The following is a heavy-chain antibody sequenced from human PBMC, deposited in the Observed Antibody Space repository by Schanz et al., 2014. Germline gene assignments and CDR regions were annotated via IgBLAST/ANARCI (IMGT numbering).Heavy chain of an antibody. CDR3: ARGGPAYYFDD. J-gene: IGHJ4*02. Sequence: EVQLVESGGGLVQPGGSLRLSCAASGFTFSSYSMNWVRQAPGKGLEWVSYISSSSSTRYYADSVKGRFTISRDSAENSLFLQMNSLRPEDTAVYYCARGGPAYYFDDWGQGTLXTVSS. CDR1: GFTFSSYS. V-gene: IGHV3-48*04. CDR2: ISSSSSTR.